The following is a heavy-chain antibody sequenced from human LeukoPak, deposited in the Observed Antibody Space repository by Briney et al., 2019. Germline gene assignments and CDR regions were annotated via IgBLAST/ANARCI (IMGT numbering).Heavy chain of an antibody. D-gene: IGHD2-15*01. CDR2: INPNSGGT. Sequence: ASVKVSCKASGYTFTGYYMHWVRQAPGQGLEWMGWINPNSGGTNYAQKFQGGVTMTRDTSISTAYMELSRLRSDDTAVYYCARGASSGRMNWFDPWGQGTLVTVSS. J-gene: IGHJ5*02. CDR3: ARGASSGRMNWFDP. V-gene: IGHV1-2*02. CDR1: GYTFTGYY.